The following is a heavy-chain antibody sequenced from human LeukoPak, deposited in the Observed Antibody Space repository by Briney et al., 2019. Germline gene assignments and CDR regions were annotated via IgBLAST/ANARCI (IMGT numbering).Heavy chain of an antibody. J-gene: IGHJ6*02. D-gene: IGHD3-9*01. V-gene: IGHV4-30-2*01. CDR1: GGSISSGGYS. Sequence: SETLSLTCAVSGGSISSGGYSWSWIRQPPGKGLEWIGYIYHSGSTYYNPSLKSRVTISVDRSKNQFSLKLSSVTAADTAVYYCARGLLNYDILTGYYYRYGMDVWGQGTTVTVSS. CDR2: IYHSGST. CDR3: ARGLLNYDILTGYYYRYGMDV.